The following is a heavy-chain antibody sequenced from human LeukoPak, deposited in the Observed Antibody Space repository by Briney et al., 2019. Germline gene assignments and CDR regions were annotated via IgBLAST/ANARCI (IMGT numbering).Heavy chain of an antibody. CDR2: ISGIGSDT. D-gene: IGHD2-15*01. CDR3: AKGIITPDY. J-gene: IGHJ4*02. V-gene: IGHV3-23*01. CDR1: GFTFSTYA. Sequence: GGSLRLSCAASGFTFSTYAMSWVRQAPGKGPEWVSGISGIGSDTYYADSVKGRFTISRGNSKNTLYLDMNSLRAAEDTAVYHCAKGIITPDYWGQGTLVTVSS.